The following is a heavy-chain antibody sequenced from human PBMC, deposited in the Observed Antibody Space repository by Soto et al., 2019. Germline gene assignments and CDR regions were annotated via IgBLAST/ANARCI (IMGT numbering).Heavy chain of an antibody. CDR2: INGDGTAT. D-gene: IGHD1-7*01. V-gene: IGHV3-74*01. J-gene: IGHJ4*02. CDR1: GFTLSSYY. Sequence: PEGSLRLSCAASGFTLSSYYMHWVRQAPGMGLLWVSCINGDGTATHYADSVKGRFTISKDYAKNTLYLEMNSLSAEDTAIYYCARDLSNYWAFDYWSQGTLVTSPQ. CDR3: ARDLSNYWAFDY.